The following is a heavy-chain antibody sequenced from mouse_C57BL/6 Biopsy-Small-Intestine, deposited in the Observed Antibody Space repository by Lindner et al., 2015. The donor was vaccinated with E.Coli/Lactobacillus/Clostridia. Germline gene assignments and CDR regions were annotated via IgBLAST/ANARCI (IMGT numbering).Heavy chain of an antibody. V-gene: IGHV1-4*01. J-gene: IGHJ2*01. D-gene: IGHD2-1*01. CDR1: GYIFTSYT. Sequence: VQLQESGAELARPGASVKMSCKASGYIFTSYTMHWVKQRPGQGLEWIGYINPSSGYSKFNQKFKDKATLTADKSSNTAYMQLSSLTSEDSAVYYCARRAYGNYGFDYWGQGTTLTVSS. CDR3: ARRAYGNYGFDY. CDR2: INPSSGYS.